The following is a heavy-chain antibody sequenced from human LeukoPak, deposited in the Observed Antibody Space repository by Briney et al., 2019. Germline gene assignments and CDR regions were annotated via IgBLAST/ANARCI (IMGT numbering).Heavy chain of an antibody. CDR2: IRQDGSDK. J-gene: IGHJ4*02. Sequence: GGSLRLSCAASGFIFSSYWMSWVRQAPGKGLEWVANIRQDGSDKNYVDSVKGRFTISRDNAKNSLLLQMNSLRVEDTAVYYCARDGSYFDYWGQGTPVTVSS. CDR1: GFIFSSYW. CDR3: ARDGSYFDY. V-gene: IGHV3-7*01. D-gene: IGHD3-10*01.